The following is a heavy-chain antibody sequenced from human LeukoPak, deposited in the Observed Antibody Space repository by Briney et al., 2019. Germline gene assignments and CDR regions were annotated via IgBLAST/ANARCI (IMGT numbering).Heavy chain of an antibody. D-gene: IGHD3-10*01. Sequence: GGSLRLSCAASGFTVSSNYMSWVRQAPGKGLEWVSLIYSGGSTYYAESVKGRFTISRNNSKNTLYLQMNSLRAEDTAVYYCARVLSGRGSLYSYYYYMDVWGKGTTVTISS. CDR3: ARVLSGRGSLYSYYYYMDV. V-gene: IGHV3-53*01. CDR1: GFTVSSNY. CDR2: IYSGGST. J-gene: IGHJ6*03.